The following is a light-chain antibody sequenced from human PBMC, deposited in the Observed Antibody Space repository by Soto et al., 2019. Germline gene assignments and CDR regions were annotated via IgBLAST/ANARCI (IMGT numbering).Light chain of an antibody. CDR1: TGAVTSGHY. CDR3: LVSYSGARV. V-gene: IGLV7-46*01. Sequence: QTVVTQEPSLTVSPGGTVTLTCGSSTGAVTSGHYPSWFKQKPGQAPRILIYETNKQSWTPARFSGSLLGGKAALALSGAQPEDEAEYYCLVSYSGARVFGGGTKLTVL. J-gene: IGLJ3*02. CDR2: ET.